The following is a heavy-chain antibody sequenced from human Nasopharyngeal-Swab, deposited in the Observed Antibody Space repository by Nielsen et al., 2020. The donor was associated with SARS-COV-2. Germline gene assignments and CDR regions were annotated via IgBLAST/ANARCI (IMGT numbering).Heavy chain of an antibody. D-gene: IGHD3-10*01. CDR1: GGSISTSNYY. J-gene: IGHJ4*02. CDR3: ARVQYALGIDY. Sequence: ESLKISCTVSGGSISTSNYYWNWLRQPPGKGLEWIGSIYHSGSAYYNPSLKSRVTLSVDTSKDQFSLKLSPVTAADTAVYYCARVQYALGIDYWGQGILVTVSS. V-gene: IGHV4-39*01. CDR2: IYHSGSA.